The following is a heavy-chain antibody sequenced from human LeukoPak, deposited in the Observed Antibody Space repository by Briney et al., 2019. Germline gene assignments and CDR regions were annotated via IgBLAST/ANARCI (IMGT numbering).Heavy chain of an antibody. Sequence: SETLSLTCAMSSGSFRGYYWSWIRQSPGKGLEGIGEMSPSGSTKYNPSLKSRVSISEDTSKNLLFLKLTSVTAADTAEYFCARVRHDPLEYYYYIDVWGTGTTVAVSS. D-gene: IGHD3-3*01. CDR1: SGSFRGYY. CDR3: ARVRHDPLEYYYYIDV. V-gene: IGHV4-34*01. CDR2: MSPSGST. J-gene: IGHJ6*03.